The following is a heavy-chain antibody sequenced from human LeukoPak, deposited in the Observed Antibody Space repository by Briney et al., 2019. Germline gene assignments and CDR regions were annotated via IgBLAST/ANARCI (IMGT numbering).Heavy chain of an antibody. Sequence: SETLSLTCAVYGGSFSGYYWSWIRQPPGKGLEWIGEINHSGSTNYNPSLKSRVTISVDTSKNQFSLKLSSVTAADTAVYYCAAAPRNPSFDYWGQGTLVTVS. CDR1: GGSFSGYY. CDR3: AAAPRNPSFDY. J-gene: IGHJ4*02. V-gene: IGHV4-34*01. CDR2: INHSGST. D-gene: IGHD1-14*01.